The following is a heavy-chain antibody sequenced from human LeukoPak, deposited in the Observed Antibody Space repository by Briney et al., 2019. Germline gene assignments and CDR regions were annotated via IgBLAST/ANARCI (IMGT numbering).Heavy chain of an antibody. CDR3: ARTLYYYDSSGYFDY. D-gene: IGHD3-22*01. V-gene: IGHV5-51*01. J-gene: IGHJ4*02. CDR2: IYPGDSDT. Sequence: GESLKIPCKGSGYSFTSYWIGWVRQMPGKGLEWMGIIYPGDSDTRYSPSFQGQVTISADKSISTAYLQWSSLKASDTAMYYCARTLYYYDSSGYFDYWGQGTLVTVSS. CDR1: GYSFTSYW.